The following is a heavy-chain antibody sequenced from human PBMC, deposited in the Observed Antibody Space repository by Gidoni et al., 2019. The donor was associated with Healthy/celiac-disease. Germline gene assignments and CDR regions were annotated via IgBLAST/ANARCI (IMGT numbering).Heavy chain of an antibody. D-gene: IGHD6-13*01. CDR1: GGPISSSNW. CDR3: ARWLFRLAAAGTPLDY. V-gene: IGHV4-4*02. J-gene: IGHJ4*02. Sequence: VQLQESGPGLVKPSGPLSLTCAGSGGPISSSNWWSWVRQSPGKGLEWIGEIYHRGSTKYNPSLKSRGTISVDKSKNQFSRKLSSVTAADTAVYYCARWLFRLAAAGTPLDYWGQGTLVTVSS. CDR2: IYHRGST.